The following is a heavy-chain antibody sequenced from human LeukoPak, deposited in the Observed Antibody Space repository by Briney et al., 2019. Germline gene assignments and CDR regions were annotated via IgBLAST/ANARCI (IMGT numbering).Heavy chain of an antibody. CDR2: ISGSGSAT. Sequence: PGGSLRLSCAASGFTFSNYAMSWVRQAPGKGLEWVSAISGSGSATYYADSVRGRFTISRDNSKNTLYLQMNSLRAEDTAVYYCAKDRFPSSGWYDYWGQGTLVTVSS. CDR3: AKDRFPSSGWYDY. J-gene: IGHJ4*02. CDR1: GFTFSNYA. D-gene: IGHD6-19*01. V-gene: IGHV3-23*01.